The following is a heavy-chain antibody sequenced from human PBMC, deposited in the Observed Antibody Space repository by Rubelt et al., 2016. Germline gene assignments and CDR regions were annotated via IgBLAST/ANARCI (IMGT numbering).Heavy chain of an antibody. J-gene: IGHJ5*02. CDR2: INPSGGST. D-gene: IGHD3-3*01. V-gene: IGHV1-46*01. CDR1: GYTFTSYY. CDR3: ARSPRYDFEDNWFDP. Sequence: QVQLVQSGAEVKKPGASVKVSCKASGYTFTSYYMHWVRQAPGQGLECMVIINPSGGSTSYAQKFQGRVTMTRDTSTSTVYMELSSLRSEDTAVYYCARSPRYDFEDNWFDPWGQGTLVTVSS.